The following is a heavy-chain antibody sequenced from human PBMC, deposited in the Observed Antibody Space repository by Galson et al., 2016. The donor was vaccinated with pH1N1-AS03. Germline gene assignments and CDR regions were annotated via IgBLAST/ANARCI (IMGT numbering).Heavy chain of an antibody. J-gene: IGHJ4*02. D-gene: IGHD6-19*01. CDR2: LNTGTGDT. CDR1: GYSFISYA. Sequence: SVKVSCKASGYSFISYAIHWERQAPGQRPEWMGWLNTGTGDTIYSQKFQDRVTITRDTSASTAYMELSRLGSEDTAVCYCAKVGIEISSGWYGRFDFWGQGTLVTVSS. CDR3: AKVGIEISSGWYGRFDF. V-gene: IGHV1-3*04.